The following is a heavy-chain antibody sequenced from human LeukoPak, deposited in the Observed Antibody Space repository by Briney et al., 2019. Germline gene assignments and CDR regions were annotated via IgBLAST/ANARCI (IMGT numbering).Heavy chain of an antibody. CDR3: ARGQDTVVTSRDAFDI. CDR2: IRFDGSNT. CDR1: GFIFSSYG. Sequence: GGSLRLSCAASGFIFSSYGMHWVRQAPGKGLEWVTFIRFDGSNTYYADSVKGRFTISRDNAKNSLYLQMNSLRAEDTAVYYCARGQDTVVTSRDAFDIWGQGTMVTVSS. J-gene: IGHJ3*02. D-gene: IGHD4-23*01. V-gene: IGHV3-30*02.